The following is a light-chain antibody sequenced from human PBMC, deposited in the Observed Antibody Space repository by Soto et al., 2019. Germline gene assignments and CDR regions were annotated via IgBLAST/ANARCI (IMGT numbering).Light chain of an antibody. V-gene: IGKV3-15*01. CDR1: QSVSSH. CDR2: DAS. CDR3: QQYKTWRRIS. Sequence: EIVMTQSPATLSVSPGEGATVSCRASQSVSSHLVWYQQKPGQSHRLLIYDASTRATGVPARFIGSGSGTEFTLTISSLQSEDFAVYYGQQYKTWRRISFGQGTRLEIK. J-gene: IGKJ5*01.